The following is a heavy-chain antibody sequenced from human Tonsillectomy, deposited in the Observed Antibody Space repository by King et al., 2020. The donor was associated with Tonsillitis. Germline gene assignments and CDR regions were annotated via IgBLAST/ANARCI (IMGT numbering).Heavy chain of an antibody. D-gene: IGHD6-13*01. CDR3: AKGGGSTWSHYFDD. CDR1: QFTFSTYA. V-gene: IGHV3-23*04. Sequence: VQLVESGGGLVQPGGSLRLPCAASQFTFSTYAMSWVRQAPGKGLEWVATFSGSGAYTYYANSVKGRFTISRDNSKNTLFLQLNSLRAEDTAVYYCAKGGGSTWSHYFDDWGQGTLVTVSS. J-gene: IGHJ4*02. CDR2: FSGSGAYT.